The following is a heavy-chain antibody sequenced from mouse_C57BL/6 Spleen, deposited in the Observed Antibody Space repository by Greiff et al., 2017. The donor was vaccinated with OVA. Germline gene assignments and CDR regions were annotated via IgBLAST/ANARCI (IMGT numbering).Heavy chain of an antibody. CDR1: GYAFSSSW. J-gene: IGHJ1*03. CDR3: ARKEDYGNYGYFDV. V-gene: IGHV1-82*01. D-gene: IGHD2-1*01. CDR2: IYPGDGDT. Sequence: VQLQQSGPELVKPGASVKISCKASGYAFSSSWMNWVKQRPGKGLEWIGRIYPGDGDTNYNGKFKGKATLTADKSSSTAYMQLSSLTSEDSAVYFCARKEDYGNYGYFDVWGTGTTVTVSS.